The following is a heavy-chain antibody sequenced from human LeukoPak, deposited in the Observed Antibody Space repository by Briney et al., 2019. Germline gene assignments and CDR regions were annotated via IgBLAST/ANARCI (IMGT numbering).Heavy chain of an antibody. CDR1: GFTFSSYE. D-gene: IGHD6-13*01. CDR3: ARGDNSSTWNYSFDY. V-gene: IGHV3-48*03. J-gene: IGHJ4*02. CDR2: IGNSGRTI. Sequence: RSGGSLRLSCVASGFTFSSYEMQWVRLAPGKGLEWVSYIGNSGRTIHYADSAKGRFTISRDNAKSSLFLHMISLRAEDTAVYYCARGDNSSTWNYSFDYWAQGTLVTVSS.